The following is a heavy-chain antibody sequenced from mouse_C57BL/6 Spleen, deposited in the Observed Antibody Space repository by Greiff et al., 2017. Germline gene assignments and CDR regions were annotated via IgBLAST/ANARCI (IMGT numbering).Heavy chain of an antibody. CDR1: GYTFTSYW. D-gene: IGHD1-1*01. CDR2: IYPGSGST. V-gene: IGHV1-55*01. CDR3: ASCYYGSSPNPFAY. Sequence: QVQLQQSGAELVKPGASVKMSCKASGYTFTSYWITWVKQRPGQGLEWIGDIYPGSGSTNYNEKFKSKATLTVDTSSSTAYMQLSSLTSEDSAVYYCASCYYGSSPNPFAYWGQGTLVTVSA. J-gene: IGHJ3*01.